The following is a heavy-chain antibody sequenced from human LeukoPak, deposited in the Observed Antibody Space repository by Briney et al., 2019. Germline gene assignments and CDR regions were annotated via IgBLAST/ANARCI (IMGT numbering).Heavy chain of an antibody. V-gene: IGHV4-34*01. CDR2: INHSGGT. CDR1: GGSFSGYY. CDR3: ARVSIAVDLDY. J-gene: IGHJ4*02. Sequence: SETLSLTCAVYGGSFSGYYWSWIRQPPGKGLEWIGEINHSGGTNYNPSLKSRVTISVDTSKNQFSLKLSSVTAADTAVYYCARVSIAVDLDYWGQGTLVTVSS. D-gene: IGHD6-19*01.